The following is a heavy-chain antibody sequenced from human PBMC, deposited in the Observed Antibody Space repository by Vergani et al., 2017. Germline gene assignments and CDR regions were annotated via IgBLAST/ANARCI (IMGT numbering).Heavy chain of an antibody. CDR2: SNHSGST. Sequence: QVQLQQWGAGLLKPSETLSLTCAVYGGSFSGYYWSWIRQPPGKGLEWIGESNHSGSTNYNPPLKSRVTISVDTSQNQFSLKLSAVTAADTAVYYCATVRNYYGSGIDYWGQGTLVTVSS. V-gene: IGHV4-34*01. CDR3: ATVRNYYGSGIDY. J-gene: IGHJ4*02. CDR1: GGSFSGYY. D-gene: IGHD3-10*01.